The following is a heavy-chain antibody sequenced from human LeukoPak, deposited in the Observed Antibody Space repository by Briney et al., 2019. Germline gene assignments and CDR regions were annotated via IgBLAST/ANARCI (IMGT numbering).Heavy chain of an antibody. CDR1: GGSISSSSYY. CDR2: IYYSGST. J-gene: IGHJ4*02. V-gene: IGHV4-39*01. Sequence: SETLSLTCTVSGGSISSSSYYWGWIRQPPGKGLEWIRSIYYSGSTYYNPSLKSRVTISVDTSKNQFSLKLSSVTAADTAVYYCARRGDFGVVPTYYFDYWGQGTLVTVSS. CDR3: ARRGDFGVVPTYYFDY. D-gene: IGHD3-3*01.